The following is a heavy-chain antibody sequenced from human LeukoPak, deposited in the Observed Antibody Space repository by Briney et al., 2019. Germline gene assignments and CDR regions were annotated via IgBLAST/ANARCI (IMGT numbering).Heavy chain of an antibody. CDR2: ISADGRIQ. D-gene: IGHD6-13*01. V-gene: IGHV3-30*03. J-gene: IGHJ5*02. Sequence: PGGSLRLSCAASGFTFSTYSIHWVRQAPGKGLEWVTVISADGRIQYYSDSVKGRFTISRDNAKNTLYLQMNSLRAEDTAVYYCARESGIAAALDLWGQGTLVTVSS. CDR3: ARESGIAAALDL. CDR1: GFTFSTYS.